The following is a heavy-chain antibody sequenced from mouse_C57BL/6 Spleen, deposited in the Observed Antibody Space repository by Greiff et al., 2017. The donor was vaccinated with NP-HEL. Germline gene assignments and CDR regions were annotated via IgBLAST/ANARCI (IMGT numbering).Heavy chain of an antibody. V-gene: IGHV1-64*01. Sequence: VQLQQPGAELVKPGASVKLSCKASGYTFTSYWMHWVKQRPGQGLEWIGMIHPNSGSTNYNEKFKSKATLTVDKSSSTAYMQLSSLTSEDSAVYYCAREALGRYFDVWGTGTTVTVSS. D-gene: IGHD4-1*01. CDR2: IHPNSGST. CDR3: AREALGRYFDV. J-gene: IGHJ1*03. CDR1: GYTFTSYW.